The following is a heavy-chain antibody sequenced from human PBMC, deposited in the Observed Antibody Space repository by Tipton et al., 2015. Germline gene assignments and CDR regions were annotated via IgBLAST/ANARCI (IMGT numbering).Heavy chain of an antibody. CDR1: GFTFSSYW. CDR2: INSDGSST. CDR3: ARFNYDSSGYYFDY. J-gene: IGHJ4*02. D-gene: IGHD3-22*01. V-gene: IGHV3-74*01. Sequence: GSLRLSCAASGFTFSSYWMHWVRQAPGKGLVWVSRINSDGSSTSYADSVEGRFTISRDNAKNTLYLQMNSLRAEDTAVYYCARFNYDSSGYYFDYWGQGTLVTVSS.